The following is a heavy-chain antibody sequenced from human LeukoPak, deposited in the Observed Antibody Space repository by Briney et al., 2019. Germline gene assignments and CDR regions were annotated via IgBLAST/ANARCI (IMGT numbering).Heavy chain of an antibody. J-gene: IGHJ3*02. CDR3: ARSGRGGAVGI. Sequence: GGSLRLSCAASGFTFSSYSMNWVRQAPGKGLEWVSSISGSSSYIYYEDSVKVRFTISRHSAKTSLYLQMNSLRATDAAGYYWARSGRGGAVGIWGNGTMVTVSS. D-gene: IGHD1-26*01. CDR2: ISGSSSYI. CDR1: GFTFSSYS. V-gene: IGHV3-21*01.